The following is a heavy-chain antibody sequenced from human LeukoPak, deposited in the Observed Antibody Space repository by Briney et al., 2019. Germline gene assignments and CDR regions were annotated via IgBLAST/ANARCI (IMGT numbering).Heavy chain of an antibody. Sequence: SETLSLTCTVSGYSISSGHYWGWIRQPPGKGLEWIGSIFHGGNTYYNPPLMTRVTISVDTSRNQFSLKLSSVTASDTAVYFCARGRSPGYSAHDGIDPWGQGTLVTVSA. CDR3: ARGRSPGYSAHDGIDP. CDR1: GYSISSGHY. J-gene: IGHJ5*02. D-gene: IGHD5-12*01. V-gene: IGHV4-38-2*02. CDR2: IFHGGNT.